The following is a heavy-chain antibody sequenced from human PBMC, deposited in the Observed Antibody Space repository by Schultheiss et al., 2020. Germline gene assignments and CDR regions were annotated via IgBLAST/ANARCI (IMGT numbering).Heavy chain of an antibody. V-gene: IGHV4-59*01. CDR2: IYYSGST. CDR3: ATGEGVPAAIRSGYYYMDV. CDR1: GDSISGYY. D-gene: IGHD2-2*01. Sequence: SETLSLTCDVSGDSISGYYWSWIRQPPGKGLEWIGFIYYSGSTTYNPSLKSRVTMSGDTSRNQFYLKLSSVTAADTAVYYCATGEGVPAAIRSGYYYMDVWGKGTTVTV. J-gene: IGHJ6*03.